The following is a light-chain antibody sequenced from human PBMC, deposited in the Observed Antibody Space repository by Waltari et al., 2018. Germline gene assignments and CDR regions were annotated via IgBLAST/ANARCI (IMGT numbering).Light chain of an antibody. V-gene: IGLV2-14*02. CDR2: DVT. J-gene: IGLJ2*01. CDR3: SSYTSSSTPL. Sequence: QSALTQPASVSGSPGQPITISCTGTSSDVGSYNLVSWYQHHPGKAPKLMIFDVTERPLGVSFRCSGTKSGNTASLTISVLQADDEADYYCSSYTSSSTPLFGGGTRVTV. CDR1: SSDVGSYNL.